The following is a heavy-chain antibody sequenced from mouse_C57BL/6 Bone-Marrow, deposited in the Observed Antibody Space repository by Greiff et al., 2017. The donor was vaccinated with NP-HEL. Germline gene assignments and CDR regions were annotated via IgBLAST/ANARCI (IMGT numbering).Heavy chain of an antibody. V-gene: IGHV1-59*01. J-gene: IGHJ2*01. CDR3: ARCYDYDVYYFDY. CDR1: GYTFTSYW. Sequence: QVQLQQPGAELVRPGTSVKLSCKASGYTFTSYWMHWVKQRPGQGLEWIGVIDPSDSYTNYNQKFKGKATLTVDTSSSTAYMQLSSLTSEDSAVYYCARCYDYDVYYFDYWGKGTTLTVSS. D-gene: IGHD2-4*01. CDR2: IDPSDSYT.